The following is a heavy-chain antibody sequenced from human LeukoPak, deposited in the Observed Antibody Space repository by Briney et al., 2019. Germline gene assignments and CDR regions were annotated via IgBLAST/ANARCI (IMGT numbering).Heavy chain of an antibody. CDR2: IIPIFGTA. Sequence: GASVKFSCKASGGTFSNYAISWVRQAPGQGLEWMGAIIPIFGTANYAQKFQGRVTITADESTSTAYMELSSLRSEDTAVYYCARILSSSWYEYFHHWGQGTLVTVSS. D-gene: IGHD6-19*01. CDR1: GGTFSNYA. V-gene: IGHV1-69*13. J-gene: IGHJ1*01. CDR3: ARILSSSWYEYFHH.